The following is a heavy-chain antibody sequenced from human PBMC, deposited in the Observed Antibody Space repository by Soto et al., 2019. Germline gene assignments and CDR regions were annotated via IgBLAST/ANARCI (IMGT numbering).Heavy chain of an antibody. V-gene: IGHV3-7*05. D-gene: IGHD6-13*01. CDR1: GFTFSSYW. CDR3: ERERSAGHNDY. Sequence: EVQLVESGGGLVQPGGSLRLSCAASGFTFSSYWMSWVRQAPGKGLEWVANIKQDGSEKYYVDSVKGRFTISRDNAKNSLYLQMNSLRAEATAVYYCERERSAGHNDYWGQGTLVTVSS. CDR2: IKQDGSEK. J-gene: IGHJ4*02.